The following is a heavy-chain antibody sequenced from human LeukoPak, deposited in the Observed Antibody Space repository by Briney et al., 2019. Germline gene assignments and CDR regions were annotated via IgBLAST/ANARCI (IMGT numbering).Heavy chain of an antibody. CDR2: IYSSGST. V-gene: IGHV4-4*07. D-gene: IGHD1-26*01. Sequence: SETLSLTCTVSGGSISSYYWSWVRQPAGKGLEWIGRIYSSGSTDYNPSLKSRVTMSVDTSKKQFSLNLRFVTAADAALYYCARMYSGTYGGIDYWGQGTLVTVSS. CDR3: ARMYSGTYGGIDY. J-gene: IGHJ4*02. CDR1: GGSISSYY.